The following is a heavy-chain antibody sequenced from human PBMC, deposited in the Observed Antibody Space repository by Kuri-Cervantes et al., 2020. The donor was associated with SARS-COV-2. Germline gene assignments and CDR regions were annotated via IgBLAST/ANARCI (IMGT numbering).Heavy chain of an antibody. D-gene: IGHD3-3*01. J-gene: IGHJ5*02. CDR1: GYTFTGYY. CDR3: ASDPSLTISNWFDP. Sequence: ASVKVSCKASGYTFTGYYMHWVRQAPGQGLEWMGWINPNSGGTNYARKFQGRVTMTRDTSIRTAYMELSRLRSDDTAVYYCASDPSLTISNWFDPWGQGTLVTVSS. CDR2: INPNSGGT. V-gene: IGHV1-2*02.